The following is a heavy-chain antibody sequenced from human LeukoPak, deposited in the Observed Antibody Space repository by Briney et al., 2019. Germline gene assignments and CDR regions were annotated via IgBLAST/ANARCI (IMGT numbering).Heavy chain of an antibody. J-gene: IGHJ3*02. Sequence: GASVKVSCKASGYSFSNYDISWVRQATGQGLEWLGWMNPISGNTGYTQNFQGRVTMTTDTSTSTAYMELRSLRYEDTALYYCARVRYCSSTSCYGPEDDAFDIWGQGTMVTVSS. D-gene: IGHD2-2*01. CDR3: ARVRYCSSTSCYGPEDDAFDI. CDR2: MNPISGNT. V-gene: IGHV1-8*02. CDR1: GYSFSNYD.